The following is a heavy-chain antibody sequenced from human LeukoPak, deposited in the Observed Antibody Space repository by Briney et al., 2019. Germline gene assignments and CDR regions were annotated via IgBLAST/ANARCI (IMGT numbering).Heavy chain of an antibody. J-gene: IGHJ6*02. Sequence: SETLSLTCAVYGGSFSGYYWSWIRQPPGKGLEWIGEINHSGSTNYNPSLKSRVTISVDTSKNQFSLKLSSVTAADTAVYYCAREFQTPITDYYYYGMDVWGQGTTVTVSS. V-gene: IGHV4-34*01. D-gene: IGHD3-10*01. CDR1: GGSFSGYY. CDR3: AREFQTPITDYYYYGMDV. CDR2: INHSGST.